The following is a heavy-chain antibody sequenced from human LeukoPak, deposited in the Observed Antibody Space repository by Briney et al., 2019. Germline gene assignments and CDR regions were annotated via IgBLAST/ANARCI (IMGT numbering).Heavy chain of an antibody. CDR3: ARVYDFWSGDTNWFDP. CDR1: AGSISSYY. Sequence: PSETLSLTSTVSAGSISSYYWSWIRQPPGQGLEWIGNIYYGGSTNAHPSLKSRVTISVDTSKNQFSLKLSSVTAADTAVYYCARVYDFWSGDTNWFDPWGQGTLVTVSS. V-gene: IGHV4-59*01. J-gene: IGHJ5*02. D-gene: IGHD3-3*01. CDR2: IYYGGST.